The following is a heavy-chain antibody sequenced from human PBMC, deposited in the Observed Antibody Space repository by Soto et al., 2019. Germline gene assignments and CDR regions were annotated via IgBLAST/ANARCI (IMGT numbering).Heavy chain of an antibody. V-gene: IGHV3-30-3*01. D-gene: IGHD3-10*01. Sequence: PGGSLRLSCAASGFTFSSYAMHWVRQAPGKGLEWVAVISYDGSNKYYADSVKGRFTISRDNSKNTLYLQMNSLRAEDTAVYYCARGGFEVLKSYYFDYWGQGTLVTVSS. J-gene: IGHJ4*02. CDR3: ARGGFEVLKSYYFDY. CDR2: ISYDGSNK. CDR1: GFTFSSYA.